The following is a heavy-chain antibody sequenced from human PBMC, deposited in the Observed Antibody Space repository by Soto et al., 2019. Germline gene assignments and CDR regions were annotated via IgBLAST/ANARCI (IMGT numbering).Heavy chain of an antibody. CDR3: AREEWDYYDSSGPNVDYFDY. V-gene: IGHV1-18*01. D-gene: IGHD3-22*01. CDR1: GYTFTSYG. Sequence: ASVKVSCKASGYTFTSYGISWVRQAPGQGLEWMGWISAYNGNTNYAQKLQGRVTVTTDTSTSTAYMELRSLRSDDTAVYYCAREEWDYYDSSGPNVDYFDYWGQGTLVTVSS. J-gene: IGHJ4*02. CDR2: ISAYNGNT.